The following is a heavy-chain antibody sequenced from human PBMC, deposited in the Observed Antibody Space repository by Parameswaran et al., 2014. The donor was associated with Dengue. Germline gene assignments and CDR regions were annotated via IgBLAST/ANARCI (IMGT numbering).Heavy chain of an antibody. J-gene: IGHJ3*02. CDR3: AKDILGSDALDI. D-gene: IGHD7-27*01. Sequence: WIRQPPGKGLEWVADIWYDGSNKYYADSVKGRFTISRDNSKNTLYLQMNSLRAEDTAVYYCAKDILGSDALDIWGQGTMVTVSS. CDR2: IWYDGSNK. V-gene: IGHV3-33*06.